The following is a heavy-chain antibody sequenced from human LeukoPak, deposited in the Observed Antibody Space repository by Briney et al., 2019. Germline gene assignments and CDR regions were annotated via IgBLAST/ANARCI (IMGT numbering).Heavy chain of an antibody. D-gene: IGHD5-18*01. V-gene: IGHV4-39*07. CDR3: ARGYSYADF. CDR1: GGSISSSSYY. J-gene: IGHJ4*02. CDR2: IYYSGST. Sequence: RTSETLSLTCTASGGSISSSSYYWGWIRQPPGKGLEWIGSIYYSGSTYYNPSLKSRVTISVDTSKNQFSLKLSSVTAADTAVYYCARGYSYADFWGQGTLVTVSS.